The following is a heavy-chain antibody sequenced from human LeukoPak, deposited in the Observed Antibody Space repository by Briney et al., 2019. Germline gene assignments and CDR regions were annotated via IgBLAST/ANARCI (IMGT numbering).Heavy chain of an antibody. CDR1: GFTFSNAW. D-gene: IGHD2-2*02. CDR3: TTWGDCSSTSCYSDY. Sequence: GGSLRLSCAASGFTFSNAWMSWVRQAPGKGLEWVGRIKSKTDGGTTDYAAPVKGRFTISRDDSKNTLYLQMNSLKTEDTAVYYCTTWGDCSSTSCYSDYWGQGTLVTVSS. V-gene: IGHV3-15*01. CDR2: IKSKTDGGTT. J-gene: IGHJ4*02.